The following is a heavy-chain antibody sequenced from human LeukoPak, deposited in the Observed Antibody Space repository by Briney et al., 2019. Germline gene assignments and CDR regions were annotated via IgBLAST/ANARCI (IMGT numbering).Heavy chain of an antibody. V-gene: IGHV3-30*04. Sequence: GGSLRLSCAASGFTFSTYSMHWVRQAPGKGLEWVAATSHDGSNKNYADSVKGRFTISRDNSKNTLYLQMNSLRAEDTAVYYCARGGGIVVVNNVNYWGQGTLVTVSS. CDR1: GFTFSTYS. CDR3: ARGGGIVVVNNVNY. D-gene: IGHD3-22*01. J-gene: IGHJ4*02. CDR2: TSHDGSNK.